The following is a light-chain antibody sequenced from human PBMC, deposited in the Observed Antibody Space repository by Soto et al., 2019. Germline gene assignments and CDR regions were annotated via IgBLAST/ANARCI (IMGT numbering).Light chain of an antibody. CDR1: SSDVGSYNF. CDR2: EVS. Sequence: QSALTQPASVYGSPGQSIIISCTGTSSDVGSYNFVSWYQQHPCKAPKLMIYEVSKRPSGVSNRVSGSKSGNTASLTISGLQPEDEADYYCCSYAGNSGVFGGGTKVTVL. CDR3: CSYAGNSGV. J-gene: IGLJ3*02. V-gene: IGLV2-23*02.